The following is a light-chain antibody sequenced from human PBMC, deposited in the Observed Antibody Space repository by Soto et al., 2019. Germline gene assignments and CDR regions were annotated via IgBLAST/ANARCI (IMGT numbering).Light chain of an antibody. CDR3: SSYTSSSTLGV. V-gene: IGLV2-14*01. Sequence: QSVLTQPASVSGCPGQSITISCTGTSSDVGGYNYVSWYQQHPGKAPKLMIYDVSNRPSGVSNRFSGSKSGNTASLTISGLQAEDEADYYSSSYTSSSTLGVFGTGTKLTVL. CDR1: SSDVGGYNY. J-gene: IGLJ1*01. CDR2: DVS.